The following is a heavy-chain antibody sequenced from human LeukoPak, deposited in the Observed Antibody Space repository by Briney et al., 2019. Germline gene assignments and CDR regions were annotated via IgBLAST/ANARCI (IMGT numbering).Heavy chain of an antibody. Sequence: GEALKISCKGSGYSFTTYWIGWVRQMPGKGLEWMGIIYPGDSDTRYTPSFRGQVTISADKSISTAYLQWNSLKASDTAMYYCARSRGDNNWFDPWGQGTLVTVSS. D-gene: IGHD7-27*01. CDR2: IYPGDSDT. CDR1: GYSFTTYW. J-gene: IGHJ5*02. V-gene: IGHV5-51*01. CDR3: ARSRGDNNWFDP.